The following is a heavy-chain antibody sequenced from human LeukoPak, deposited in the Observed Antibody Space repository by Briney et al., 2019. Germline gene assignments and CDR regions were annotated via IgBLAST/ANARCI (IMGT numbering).Heavy chain of an antibody. CDR1: GGSISSGGYY. CDR2: IYYSGST. D-gene: IGHD5-12*01. CDR3: AREIGGYELSPHVDL. V-gene: IGHV4-31*03. J-gene: IGHJ2*01. Sequence: PSETLSLTCTVSGGSISSGGYYWSWIRQHPGKGLEWIGYIYYSGSTYYNPSLKSRVIISVDTSKNQSSLKLSSVTAADTAVYYCAREIGGYELSPHVDLWGRGTLVTVSS.